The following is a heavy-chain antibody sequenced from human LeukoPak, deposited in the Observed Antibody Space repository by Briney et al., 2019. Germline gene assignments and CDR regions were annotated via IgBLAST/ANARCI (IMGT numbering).Heavy chain of an antibody. D-gene: IGHD6-19*01. Sequence: GGSLRLSCAASGFTFSKYWMLWVRQAPGKGLETASRINTDGTVTTYADSVKGRFTVSRDNADNTMFLQMNSVRDEDTAVYYCATKQWLAPPPDSWGQGTPVTVSS. J-gene: IGHJ4*02. V-gene: IGHV3-74*01. CDR3: ATKQWLAPPPDS. CDR1: GFTFSKYW. CDR2: INTDGTVT.